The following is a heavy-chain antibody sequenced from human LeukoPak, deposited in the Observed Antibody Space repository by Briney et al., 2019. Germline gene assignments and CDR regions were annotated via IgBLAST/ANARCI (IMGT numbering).Heavy chain of an antibody. CDR3: ARGSRGGYNWFDP. V-gene: IGHV4-59*01. Sequence: PSETLPLTCTVSRGSISSYYWSWIRQSPAKGLEWIGDIHYSGSTNYNPSLTRRVTISVDTSKNQFSLRLNSVTAADTALYYCARGSRGGYNWFDPWGQGTLVIVSS. CDR1: RGSISSYY. J-gene: IGHJ5*02. D-gene: IGHD3-16*01. CDR2: IHYSGST.